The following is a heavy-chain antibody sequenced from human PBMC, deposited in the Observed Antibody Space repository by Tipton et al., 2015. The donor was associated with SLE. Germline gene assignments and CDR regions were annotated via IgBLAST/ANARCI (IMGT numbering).Heavy chain of an antibody. J-gene: IGHJ6*03. CDR3: ARIPRIFRPYYMDV. CDR2: IHEDGGEK. D-gene: IGHD3-3*01. V-gene: IGHV3-7*01. Sequence: GSLRLSCAASGFTFSRHWMSWVRQPLGQGLEWVANIHEDGGEKYYVDSVKGRFTISRDNAENSLYLQMNSLRAEDTAVYYCARIPRIFRPYYMDVWGKGTTVTVSS. CDR1: GFTFSRHW.